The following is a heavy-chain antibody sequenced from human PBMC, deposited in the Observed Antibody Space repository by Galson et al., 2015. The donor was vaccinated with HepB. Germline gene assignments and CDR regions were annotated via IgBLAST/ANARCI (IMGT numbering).Heavy chain of an antibody. V-gene: IGHV3-30*18. CDR1: GFTFSSHG. D-gene: IGHD5-18*01. Sequence: SLRLSCAASGFTFSSHGMRWVRQAPGKGLEWVAVISYDGSNEYYADSVKGRFTISRDNSKNTLYLQMNSLRAEDTAVYYCAKVPRMDTIMVSAYYHCCGIGDWGQGATGTVSS. J-gene: IGHJ6*02. CDR2: ISYDGSNE. CDR3: AKVPRMDTIMVSAYYHCCGIGD.